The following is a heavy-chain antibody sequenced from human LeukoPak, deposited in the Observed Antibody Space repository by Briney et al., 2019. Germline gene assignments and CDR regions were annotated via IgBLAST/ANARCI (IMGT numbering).Heavy chain of an antibody. CDR3: ARGVEPLAANTLAY. D-gene: IGHD1-14*01. CDR1: GFAFFNHW. J-gene: IGHJ4*02. CDR2: LYSDGNT. V-gene: IGHV3-53*01. Sequence: GGSLRLSCTASGFAFFNHWMHWVRQAPGKGLEWVSVLYSDGNTKYADSVQGRFTISRDNSKNTLYLEMNSLSPDDTAVYYCARGVEPLAANTLAYWGQGTLVTVSS.